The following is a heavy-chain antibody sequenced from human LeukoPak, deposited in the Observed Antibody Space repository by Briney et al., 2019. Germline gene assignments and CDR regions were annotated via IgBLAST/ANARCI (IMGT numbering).Heavy chain of an antibody. D-gene: IGHD4-23*01. CDR2: IYSGGST. V-gene: IGHV3-53*01. CDR1: GFTVSSNY. CDR3: ARVGTTVVTPFDY. Sequence: PGGSLRLSCAASGFTVSSNYMSWVRQAPGKGLEWVSVIYSGGSTYYSDSVKGRFTISRDNSKNTLYLQMNSLRAEDTAVYYCARVGTTVVTPFDYWGQGTLVTVSS. J-gene: IGHJ4*02.